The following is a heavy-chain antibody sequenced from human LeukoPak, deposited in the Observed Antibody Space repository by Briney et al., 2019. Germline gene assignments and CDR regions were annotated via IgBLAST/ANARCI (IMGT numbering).Heavy chain of an antibody. J-gene: IGHJ4*02. CDR3: ARLNAELSYYFDY. Sequence: ASVKVSCKASGGTFSSYAISWVRQAPGQGLEWMGGIIPIFGTANYAQKFQGRVTITADESTSTAYMELSSLRSEDTAVYYCARLNAELSYYFDYWGQGTLVTVSS. CDR2: IIPIFGTA. CDR1: GGTFSSYA. D-gene: IGHD3-16*02. V-gene: IGHV1-69*13.